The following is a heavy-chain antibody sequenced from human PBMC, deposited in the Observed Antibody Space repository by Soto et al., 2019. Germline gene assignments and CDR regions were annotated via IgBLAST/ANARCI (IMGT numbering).Heavy chain of an antibody. Sequence: ASVKVSCNASGYTFTSYDINLVRLATGQGLEWMGIINPSDNSPSYAQSFQGRVTMTKDTSTSTLFMELSSLRSEDTAVYYCARDHRYCSGRSCYSYYFDYWGQGTLVTVSS. CDR2: INPSDNSP. CDR1: GYTFTSYD. V-gene: IGHV1-46*01. CDR3: ARDHRYCSGRSCYSYYFDY. D-gene: IGHD2-15*01. J-gene: IGHJ4*02.